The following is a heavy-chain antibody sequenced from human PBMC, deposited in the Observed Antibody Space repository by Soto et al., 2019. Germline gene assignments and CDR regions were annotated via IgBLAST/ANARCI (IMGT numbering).Heavy chain of an antibody. V-gene: IGHV4-59*01. J-gene: IGHJ4*02. CDR3: AKDTYYYSSSGYYVFDS. Sequence: SETLSLTCTVSGGSISSYYWSWIRQPPGKGLEWIGYIYYYGSTNYNPSLKSRVTISVDTSKNQFSLKLSSVTAADTAVYYCAKDTYYYSSSGYYVFDSWGQGTLVTVSS. D-gene: IGHD3-22*01. CDR2: IYYYGST. CDR1: GGSISSYY.